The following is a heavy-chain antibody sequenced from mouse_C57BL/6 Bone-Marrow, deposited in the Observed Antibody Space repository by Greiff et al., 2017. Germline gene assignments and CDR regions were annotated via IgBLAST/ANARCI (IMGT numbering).Heavy chain of an antibody. CDR3: YRWEEWYYSYYAMDY. D-gene: IGHD1-1*01. CDR2: IYPRSGNT. CDR1: GYTFTSYG. V-gene: IGHV1-81*01. Sequence: LVESGAELARPGASVKLSCKASGYTFTSYGISWVKQRTGQGLEWIGEIYPRSGNTYYNEKFKGKATLTADKSSSTAYMEIRSLTSEDSAVYFCYRWEEWYYSYYAMDYWGQGTSVTVSS. J-gene: IGHJ4*01.